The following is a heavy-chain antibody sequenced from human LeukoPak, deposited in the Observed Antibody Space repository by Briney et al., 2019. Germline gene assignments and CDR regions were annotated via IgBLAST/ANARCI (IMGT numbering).Heavy chain of an antibody. D-gene: IGHD5-12*01. J-gene: IGHJ4*02. CDR3: ARDLVVATFNYIY. CDR2: IIPILGIA. CDR1: RGTLSSYT. V-gene: IGHV1-69*04. Sequence: ASVKVSCKACRGTLSSYTISWVRQAPGQGREWMGRIIPILGIANYAQKFQGRVTITADKSTSTAYMELSSLRSEESAVSYCARDLVVATFNYIYWGQGTLVTVSS.